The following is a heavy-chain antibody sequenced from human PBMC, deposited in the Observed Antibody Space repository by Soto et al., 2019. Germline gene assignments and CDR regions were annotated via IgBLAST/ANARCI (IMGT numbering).Heavy chain of an antibody. V-gene: IGHV3-23*01. Sequence: GGSLRLSCAASGVTFSSYAMSWVRQAPGKGLEWVSAISGSGGSTYYADSVKGRFTISRDNSKNTLYLQMNSLRAEDTAVYYCAKDTYYDFWSGYLDFDYWGQGTLVTVSS. CDR3: AKDTYYDFWSGYLDFDY. J-gene: IGHJ4*02. CDR1: GVTFSSYA. CDR2: ISGSGGST. D-gene: IGHD3-3*01.